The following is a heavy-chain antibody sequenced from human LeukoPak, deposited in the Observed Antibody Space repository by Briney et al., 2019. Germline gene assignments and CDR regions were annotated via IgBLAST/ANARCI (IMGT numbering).Heavy chain of an antibody. J-gene: IGHJ4*02. CDR3: ARDGPPYGDYGEYYFDY. V-gene: IGHV1-2*04. Sequence: ASVKVSCKASGYTFTGYYMHWVRQAPGQGLEWMGWINPNSGGTNYAQKFQGWVTMTRDTSISTAYMALSRLRSDDTAVYYCARDGPPYGDYGEYYFDYWGQGTLVTVSS. D-gene: IGHD4-17*01. CDR1: GYTFTGYY. CDR2: INPNSGGT.